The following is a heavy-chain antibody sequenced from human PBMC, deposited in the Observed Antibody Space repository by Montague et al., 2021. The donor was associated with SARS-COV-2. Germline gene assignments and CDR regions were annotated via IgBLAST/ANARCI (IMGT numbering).Heavy chain of an antibody. J-gene: IGHJ4*02. CDR2: VSYDGSNK. CDR3: AKDLTVDIVVVVAAIKDSAFDY. CDR1: GFTFNTYD. V-gene: IGHV3-30*18. Sequence: SLRLSCAASGFTFNTYDMHWVHQAPGKGLEWVAVVSYDGSNKNYADSVKGRFTISRDNSKNTLYLQMNSLRAEDTAVYYCAKDLTVDIVVVVAAIKDSAFDYWGQGTLVTVSS. D-gene: IGHD2-15*01.